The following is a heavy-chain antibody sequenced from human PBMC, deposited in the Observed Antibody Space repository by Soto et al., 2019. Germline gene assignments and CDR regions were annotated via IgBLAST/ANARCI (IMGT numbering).Heavy chain of an antibody. CDR2: MNPNSGNT. V-gene: IGHV1-8*01. Sequence: ASVKVSCKASGYTFTSYEINWVRQATGQGFEYLGWMNPNSGNTGYAQKFQGRVTMTRNTAITTVYMEMSSLRSEDTAVYYCARGFHAGDFWSGYYNLDYWGQGTLVTVSS. CDR1: GYTFTSYE. J-gene: IGHJ4*02. D-gene: IGHD3-3*01. CDR3: ARGFHAGDFWSGYYNLDY.